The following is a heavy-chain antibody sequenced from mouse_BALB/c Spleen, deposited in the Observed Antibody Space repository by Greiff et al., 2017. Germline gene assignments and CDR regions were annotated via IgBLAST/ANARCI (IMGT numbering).Heavy chain of an antibody. J-gene: IGHJ4*01. CDR2: ISSGGSYT. CDR3: TRDTTTVVGNYAMDY. CDR1: GFTFSSYT. V-gene: IGHV5-6-4*01. Sequence: EVMLVESGGGLVKPGGSLKLSCAASGFTFSSYTMSWVRQTPEKRLEWVATISSGGSYTYYPDSVKGRFTISRDNAKNTLYLQMSSLKSEDTAMYYCTRDTTTVVGNYAMDYWGQGTSVTVSS. D-gene: IGHD1-1*01.